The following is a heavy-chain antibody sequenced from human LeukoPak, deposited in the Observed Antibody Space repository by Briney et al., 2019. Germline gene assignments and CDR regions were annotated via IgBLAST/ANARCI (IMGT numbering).Heavy chain of an antibody. J-gene: IGHJ1*01. Sequence: SETLSLTCTVSGGSISSYYWSWIRQPPGKGLEWLGYIYYSGSTNYNPSLKSRVTISVDTSKNQFSLKLSSVTAADTAVYYCARGGYDFWSGYSAEYFQHWGQGTLVTVSS. V-gene: IGHV4-59*01. CDR1: GGSISSYY. D-gene: IGHD3-3*01. CDR3: ARGGYDFWSGYSAEYFQH. CDR2: IYYSGST.